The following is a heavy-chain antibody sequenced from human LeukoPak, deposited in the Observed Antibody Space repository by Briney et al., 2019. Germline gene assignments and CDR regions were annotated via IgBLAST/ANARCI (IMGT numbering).Heavy chain of an antibody. CDR2: MNPNSGNT. D-gene: IGHD6-19*01. CDR1: GYTFTSYD. V-gene: IGHV1-8*01. J-gene: IGHJ5*02. Sequence: ASVKVSCKASGYTFTSYDINWVRQATGQGLEWMGWMNPNSGNTGYAQKFQGRVTMTRNTSISTAYMELSSLKSEDTAVYYCARGRGSGHKENWFDPWGQGTLVTVSS. CDR3: ARGRGSGHKENWFDP.